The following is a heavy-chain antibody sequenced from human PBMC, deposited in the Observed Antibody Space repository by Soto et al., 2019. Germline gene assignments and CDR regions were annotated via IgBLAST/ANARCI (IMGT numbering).Heavy chain of an antibody. D-gene: IGHD6-6*01. Sequence: SETLSLACTVSGGSITSGGYYWGWIRLHPGRGLEWIGYIYNTGSTNYNPSLKSRVTISLDTSKNQFSLKLSSVTAADTAVYYCARGTSIAARPLYFDYWGQGTLVTVSS. CDR2: IYNTGST. CDR1: GGSITSGGYY. CDR3: ARGTSIAARPLYFDY. J-gene: IGHJ4*02. V-gene: IGHV4-31*03.